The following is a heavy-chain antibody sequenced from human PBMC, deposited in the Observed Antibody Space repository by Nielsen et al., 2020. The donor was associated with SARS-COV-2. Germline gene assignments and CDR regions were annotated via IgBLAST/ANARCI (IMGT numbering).Heavy chain of an antibody. Sequence: GGSLRLSCKGSGYTFAIYWIGWVRQMPGKGLEWMGIIYPGDSDTRYSPSFQGQVTISADKSISTAYLQWSSLKASDTAMYYCARGSGFFDFWGQGTTVTVSS. CDR3: ARGSGFFDF. J-gene: IGHJ4*03. V-gene: IGHV5-51*01. CDR1: GYTFAIYW. D-gene: IGHD6-19*01. CDR2: IYPGDSDT.